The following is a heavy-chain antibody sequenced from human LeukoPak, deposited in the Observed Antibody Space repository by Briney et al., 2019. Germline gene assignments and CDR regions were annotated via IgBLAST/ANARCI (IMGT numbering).Heavy chain of an antibody. CDR3: ARDEETSLAN. J-gene: IGHJ4*02. D-gene: IGHD5-24*01. CDR1: GYTVSDKP. Sequence: GGSLTLSCAASGYTVSDKPMTWVREAGGKGLEWVTVIYLDGRADYADSVKRRFTLSSDNSKNTVYLQMNSLKDEDTAVYYCARDEETSLANWGQGTLVTVSP. CDR2: IYLDGRA. V-gene: IGHV3-66*01.